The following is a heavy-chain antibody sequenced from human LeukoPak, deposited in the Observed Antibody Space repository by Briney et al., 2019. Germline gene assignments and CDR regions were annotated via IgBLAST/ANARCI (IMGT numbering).Heavy chain of an antibody. CDR1: GYTFTSYG. J-gene: IGHJ4*02. CDR3: ARGPYYDILTGSNTFDY. CDR2: ISAYNGNT. D-gene: IGHD3-9*01. Sequence: APVKVSCKASGYTFTSYGISWVRQAPGQGLEWMGWISAYNGNTNYAQKLQGRVTMTTDTSTSTAYMELRSLRSDDTAVYCCARGPYYDILTGSNTFDYWGQGTLVTVSS. V-gene: IGHV1-18*01.